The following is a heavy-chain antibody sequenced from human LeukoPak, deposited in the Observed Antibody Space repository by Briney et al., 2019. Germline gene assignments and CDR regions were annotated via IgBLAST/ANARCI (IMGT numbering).Heavy chain of an antibody. CDR3: ARDLGDIVVVPAAH. V-gene: IGHV3-30*04. J-gene: IGHJ4*02. CDR2: ISYDGSNK. CDR1: GFTLSSYA. D-gene: IGHD2-2*01. Sequence: GGSLRLSCAASGFTLSSYAMHWVRQAPGKGLEWVAVISYDGSNKYYADSVKGRFTISRDNSKNTLYLQMNSLRAEDTAVYYCARDLGDIVVVPAAHWGQGTLVTVSS.